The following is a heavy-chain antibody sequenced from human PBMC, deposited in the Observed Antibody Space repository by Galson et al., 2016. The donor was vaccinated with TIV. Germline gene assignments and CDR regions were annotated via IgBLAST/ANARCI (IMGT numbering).Heavy chain of an antibody. CDR1: GDSVSSHSAA. J-gene: IGHJ3*01. CDR3: ASGAGRNGATCHATCESFDF. D-gene: IGHD3-10*01. Sequence: CAISGDSVSSHSAAWNWIRQSPSRGLEWLGRTYCRSRCYYDYAVSVKSRITIESDTSKNQFSLQLNSVTSEDTAVYYCASGAGRNGATCHATCESFDFWGQGTKVTVSS. V-gene: IGHV6-1*01. CDR2: TYCRSRCYY.